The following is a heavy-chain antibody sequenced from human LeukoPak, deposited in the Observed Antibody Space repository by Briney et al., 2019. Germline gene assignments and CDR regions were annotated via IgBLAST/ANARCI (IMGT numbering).Heavy chain of an antibody. CDR1: GYTLTELS. CDR2: FDPEDGET. Sequence: GASVKVSCKVSGYTLTELSMHWVRQAPGKGLEWMGGFDPEDGETIYAEKFQGRVTITADTSTDTAYMELSSLRSEDTAVYYCATGDYDFWSGHLDYWGQGTLVTVSS. D-gene: IGHD3-3*01. V-gene: IGHV1-24*01. CDR3: ATGDYDFWSGHLDY. J-gene: IGHJ4*02.